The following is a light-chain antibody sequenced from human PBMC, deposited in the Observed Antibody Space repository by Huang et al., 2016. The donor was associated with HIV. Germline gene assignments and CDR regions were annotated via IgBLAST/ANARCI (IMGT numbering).Light chain of an antibody. V-gene: IGKV3-15*01. J-gene: IGKJ1*01. CDR2: GAS. Sequence: EIVMTQSPATLSVSPGERATLSCRASQGVSSKLAWYQQKPGQTPRLLIYGASTRAPDIPARFSGSGAGTDFTLTISSLQSEDFAVYYCQQYYNWPLTFGQGTKVDIK. CDR1: QGVSSK. CDR3: QQYYNWPLT.